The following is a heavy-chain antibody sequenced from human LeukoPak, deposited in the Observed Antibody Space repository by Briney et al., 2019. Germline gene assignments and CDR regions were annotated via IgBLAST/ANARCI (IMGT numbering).Heavy chain of an antibody. J-gene: IGHJ4*02. V-gene: IGHV4-39*07. CDR1: GGSINNRSYY. Sequence: PSETLSLTCTVSGGSINNRSYYWGWIRQPPGKGLEWIGSIYYSGSTNYNPSLKSRVTMSVDTSKNQFSLKLSSVTAADTAVYYCASEGYSYGLPVFDYWGQGTLVTVSS. D-gene: IGHD5-18*01. CDR2: IYYSGST. CDR3: ASEGYSYGLPVFDY.